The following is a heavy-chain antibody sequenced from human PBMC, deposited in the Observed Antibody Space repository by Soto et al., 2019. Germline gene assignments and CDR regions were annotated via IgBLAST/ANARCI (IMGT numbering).Heavy chain of an antibody. CDR2: IYWDDDK. CDR3: AYTTPYYYDSSGYYGI. V-gene: IGHV2-5*02. Sequence: QITLKESGPTLVKPTQTLTLTCTFSGFSLSTSGVGVGWIRQPPGKALEWLALIYWDDDKRYSPSLKSRLTITKDTSKNQVVLTMTNMDPVDTATYYCAYTTPYYYDSSGYYGIWGQGTLVTVSS. D-gene: IGHD3-22*01. CDR1: GFSLSTSGVG. J-gene: IGHJ4*02.